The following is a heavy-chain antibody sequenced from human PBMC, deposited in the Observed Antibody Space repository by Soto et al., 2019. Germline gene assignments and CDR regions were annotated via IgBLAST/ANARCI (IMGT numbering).Heavy chain of an antibody. J-gene: IGHJ4*02. CDR3: ARGGVTIFGVVDY. V-gene: IGHV1-2*02. D-gene: IGHD3-3*01. Sequence: QVQVVQSGTEVKKPGASVKVSCKASGYTFSDYYMHWIRQAPGQGPEWMGWIHAKSGTTNYAQKFQGRVTLTRDTSISTAYMELSRLTSDDTAVYFCARGGVTIFGVVDYWCQGTQVTVSS. CDR2: IHAKSGTT. CDR1: GYTFSDYY.